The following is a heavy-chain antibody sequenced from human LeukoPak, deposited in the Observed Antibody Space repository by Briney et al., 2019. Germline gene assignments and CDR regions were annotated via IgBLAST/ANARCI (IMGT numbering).Heavy chain of an antibody. D-gene: IGHD2/OR15-2a*01. J-gene: IGHJ4*02. V-gene: IGHV4-31*03. CDR2: IYYSGST. CDR1: GGSISSGGYY. Sequence: SETLSLTCTVSGGSISSGGYYWSWIRQHPGKGLEWIGYIYYSGSTYYNPSLKSRVTISVDTSKNQFSLKLSSVTAADTAVYYCATLIGRHSSFDYWGQGTLVTVSS. CDR3: ATLIGRHSSFDY.